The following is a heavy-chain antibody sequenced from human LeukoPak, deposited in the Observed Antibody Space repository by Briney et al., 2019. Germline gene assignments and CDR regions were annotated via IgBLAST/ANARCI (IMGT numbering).Heavy chain of an antibody. Sequence: GGSLRLSCAAFGFSFSSYDMHWVRQVTGKGLEWVSTIDPNANTFYPDSVKGRFTISRENGKNSLSLQMNSLRAGDTAVYYCARGFDYYGLGATSRYFDLWGRGTLVTVSS. CDR3: ARGFDYYGLGATSRYFDL. J-gene: IGHJ2*01. CDR1: GFSFSSYD. V-gene: IGHV3-13*01. D-gene: IGHD3-10*01. CDR2: IDPNANT.